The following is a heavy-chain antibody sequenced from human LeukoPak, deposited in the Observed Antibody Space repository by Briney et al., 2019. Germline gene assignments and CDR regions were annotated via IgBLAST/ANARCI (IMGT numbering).Heavy chain of an antibody. CDR3: ARDKDYAFDY. J-gene: IGHJ4*02. D-gene: IGHD4-17*01. CDR2: FNSITGTI. Sequence: GGSLRLSCAASGFTFSRYSMNWVRQAPGKGLEWLSYFNSITGTIYYADSVRGRFTISRDNAKNSLYLQMNSLRDEDTAVYFCARDKDYAFDYWGQGTLVSVSS. CDR1: GFTFSRYS. V-gene: IGHV3-48*02.